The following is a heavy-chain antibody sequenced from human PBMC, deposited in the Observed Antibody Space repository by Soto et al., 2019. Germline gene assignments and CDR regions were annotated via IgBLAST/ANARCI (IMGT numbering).Heavy chain of an antibody. V-gene: IGHV3-30*18. Sequence: QVQLVESGGGVVQPGRSLRLSCAASGFTFSSYGMHWVRQAPGKGLEWVAVISYDGSNKYYADSVKGRFTISRDNSKNTLYLQMNSLRAEDTAVYYCAKDGPGNVETAMVRAFDYWGQGTLVTVSS. CDR2: ISYDGSNK. J-gene: IGHJ4*02. CDR1: GFTFSSYG. D-gene: IGHD5-18*01. CDR3: AKDGPGNVETAMVRAFDY.